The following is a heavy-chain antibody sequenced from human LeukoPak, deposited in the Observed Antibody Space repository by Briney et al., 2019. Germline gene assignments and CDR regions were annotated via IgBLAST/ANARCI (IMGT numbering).Heavy chain of an antibody. Sequence: GESLKISCKGSGYSFTSYWIGWVRQMPGKGLEWMGFIYPGDSDTRYSPSFQGQVTISADKSISTAYLQWSSLKASDTAMYYCARTPWHDSSGYYNAFDIWGQGTMVTVSS. D-gene: IGHD3-22*01. J-gene: IGHJ3*02. CDR3: ARTPWHDSSGYYNAFDI. CDR1: GYSFTSYW. CDR2: IYPGDSDT. V-gene: IGHV5-51*01.